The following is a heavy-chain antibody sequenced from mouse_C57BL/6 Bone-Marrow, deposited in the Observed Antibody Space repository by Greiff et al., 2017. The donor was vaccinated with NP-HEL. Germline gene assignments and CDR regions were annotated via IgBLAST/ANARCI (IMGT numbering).Heavy chain of an antibody. J-gene: IGHJ2*01. CDR1: GFTFSSYG. D-gene: IGHD1-1*01. CDR3: ARLYYYGSSPFDY. Sequence: EVQRVESGGDLVKPGGSLKLSCAASGFTFSSYGMSWVRQTPDKRLEWVATISSGGSYTYYPDSVKGRFTISRDNAKNTLYLQMSSLKSEDTAMYYCARLYYYGSSPFDYWGQGTTLTVSS. V-gene: IGHV5-6*01. CDR2: ISSGGSYT.